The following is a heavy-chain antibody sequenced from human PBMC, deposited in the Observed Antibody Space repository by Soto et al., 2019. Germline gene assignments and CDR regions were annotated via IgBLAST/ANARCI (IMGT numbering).Heavy chain of an antibody. D-gene: IGHD3-9*01. Sequence: EVQLLESGGGLVQPGGSLRLSCAASGFTFSSYAMSWVRQAPGKGLEWVSAISGSGGSTYYADSVKGRFTISRDNSKNPLYLQMNSLRAEDTAVYYCGKEFKDYDILTGYTFDYWGQGTLVTVSS. CDR3: GKEFKDYDILTGYTFDY. V-gene: IGHV3-23*01. CDR2: ISGSGGST. J-gene: IGHJ4*02. CDR1: GFTFSSYA.